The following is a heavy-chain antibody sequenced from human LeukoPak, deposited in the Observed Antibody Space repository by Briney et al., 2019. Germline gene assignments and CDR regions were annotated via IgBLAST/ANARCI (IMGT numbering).Heavy chain of an antibody. CDR2: MNPNSGNT. V-gene: IGHV1-8*03. D-gene: IGHD5-24*01. CDR1: GYTCTSYD. CDR3: ARGERWPNYYLYMDV. Sequence: GASVKVSCKASGYTCTSYDINWVRQATGQGLEWMGWMNPNSGNTGYAQKFQGRVTITRNTSISTAYMELSSLRAEDTAVYYCARGERWPNYYLYMDVWGKGTTVTVSS. J-gene: IGHJ6*03.